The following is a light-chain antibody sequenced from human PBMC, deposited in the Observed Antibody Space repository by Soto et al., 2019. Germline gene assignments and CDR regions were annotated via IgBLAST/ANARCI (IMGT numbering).Light chain of an antibody. Sequence: DIQVTQSPSSLSASVVDRVTITCLASQSISSYLHWYQQKPGKAPKLLIYAASSLQSGVPSRFSGSGSGTDFTLTINNLQPEDFATYYCQQANSFPRTFGPGTKVDIK. V-gene: IGKV1-39*01. J-gene: IGKJ3*01. CDR3: QQANSFPRT. CDR1: QSISSY. CDR2: AAS.